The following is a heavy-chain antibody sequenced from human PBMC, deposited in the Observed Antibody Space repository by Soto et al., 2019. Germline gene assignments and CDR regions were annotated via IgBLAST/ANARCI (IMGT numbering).Heavy chain of an antibody. CDR1: GYSFTSYW. V-gene: IGHV5-51*01. J-gene: IGHJ3*02. D-gene: IGHD2-15*01. CDR3: ARQNVVVVAATPEDAFDI. CDR2: IHPGDSDT. Sequence: GESLKISCKGSGYSFTSYWIGWVRQMPGKGLEWMGIIHPGDSDTRYSPSFQGQVTISADKSISTAYLQWSSLKASDTAMYYCARQNVVVVAATPEDAFDIWGQGTMVTVSS.